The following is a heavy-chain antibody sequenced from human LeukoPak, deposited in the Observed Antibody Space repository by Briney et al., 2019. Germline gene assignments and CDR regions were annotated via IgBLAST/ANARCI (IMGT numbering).Heavy chain of an antibody. D-gene: IGHD4-17*01. CDR3: ARGGFGDYSNFWFDP. CDR1: GYTFTGYY. CDR2: INPNSGGT. J-gene: IGHJ5*02. Sequence: ASVKVSCKASGYTFTGYYMHWVRQAPGQGLEWMGWINPNSGGTNYAQKFQGRVTMTRDTSISTAYMELSRLRFDDTALYYCARGGFGDYSNFWFDPWGQGTLVTVSS. V-gene: IGHV1-2*02.